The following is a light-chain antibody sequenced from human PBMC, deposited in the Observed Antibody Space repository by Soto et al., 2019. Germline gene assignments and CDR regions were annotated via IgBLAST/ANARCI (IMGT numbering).Light chain of an antibody. Sequence: EIVLTQSPGTLSLSPVELATLSFMASQSVSSSYLAWYQQKPGQAPRLLIYGASSRATGIPDRFSGSGSGTDFTLTISRLEPEDFAVYYCQQYGSSPWTFGQGTKVDIK. CDR2: GAS. J-gene: IGKJ1*01. CDR1: QSVSSSY. V-gene: IGKV3-20*01. CDR3: QQYGSSPWT.